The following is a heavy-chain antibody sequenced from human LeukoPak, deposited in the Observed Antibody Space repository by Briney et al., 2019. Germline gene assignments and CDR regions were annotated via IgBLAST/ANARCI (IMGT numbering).Heavy chain of an antibody. Sequence: GGSLRLSCAASGFTVSSNYMSWVRQAPGKGLEWVSVIYSGGSTYYADSVKGRFTISRDNSKNTLWLQMNSLRSEDTAVYYCARDMAPGGGPGDYYGMDVWGQGTTVTVSS. CDR3: ARDMAPGGGPGDYYGMDV. J-gene: IGHJ6*02. CDR1: GFTVSSNY. CDR2: IYSGGST. V-gene: IGHV3-66*01. D-gene: IGHD7-27*01.